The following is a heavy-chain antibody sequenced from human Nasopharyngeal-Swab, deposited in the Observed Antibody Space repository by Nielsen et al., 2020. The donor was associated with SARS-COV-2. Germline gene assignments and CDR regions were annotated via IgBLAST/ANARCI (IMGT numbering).Heavy chain of an antibody. CDR3: ARDEGARVLWFGELPTYYYGMDV. V-gene: IGHV3-48*03. Sequence: VRQAPGKGLEWVSYISSSGSTIYYADSAKGRFTISRDNAKNSLYLQMNSLRAEDTAVYYCARDEGARVLWFGELPTYYYGMDVWGQGTTVTVSS. J-gene: IGHJ6*02. D-gene: IGHD3-10*01. CDR2: ISSSGSTI.